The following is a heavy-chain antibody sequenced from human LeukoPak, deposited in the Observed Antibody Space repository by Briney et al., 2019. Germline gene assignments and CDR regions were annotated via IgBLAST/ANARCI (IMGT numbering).Heavy chain of an antibody. D-gene: IGHD6-13*01. Sequence: PGGSLRLSCAASGFTFSSYAMSWVRQAPGKGLEWVSAISGSGGSTYYADSVKGRFTISRDNSKNTLYLQMNSLRAEDTAVYYCAKEYAGSSWYMYNWFDPWGQGTLVTVSS. J-gene: IGHJ5*02. CDR3: AKEYAGSSWYMYNWFDP. V-gene: IGHV3-23*01. CDR1: GFTFSSYA. CDR2: ISGSGGST.